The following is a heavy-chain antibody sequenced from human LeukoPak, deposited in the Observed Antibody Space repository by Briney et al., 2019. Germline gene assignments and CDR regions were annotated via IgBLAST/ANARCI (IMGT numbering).Heavy chain of an antibody. D-gene: IGHD6-13*01. CDR2: IYYSGST. V-gene: IGHV4-30-4*01. J-gene: IGHJ4*02. Sequence: SETLSLTCTVSGGSISSGDYYWSWIRQPPGKGLEWIGYIYYSGSTYYNPSLKSRVTISVDTSKNQFSLKLSSVTAADTAVYYCARASPGIAAAGTKLAVDYWGQGTLVTVSS. CDR1: GGSISSGDYY. CDR3: ARASPGIAAAGTKLAVDY.